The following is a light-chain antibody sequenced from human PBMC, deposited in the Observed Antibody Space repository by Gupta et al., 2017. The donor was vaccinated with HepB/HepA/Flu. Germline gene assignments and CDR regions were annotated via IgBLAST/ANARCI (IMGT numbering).Light chain of an antibody. CDR1: SSDVGGYNY. V-gene: IGLV2-14*03. CDR2: DVS. J-gene: IGLJ2*01. Sequence: QSALTQPASVSGSPGQSITISCTGTSSDVGGYNYVSWYQQHPGKAPKLMSYDVSNRPSGVSNRFSGSKSGSTASLTISGLQAEDEADYYCSSYTSSNTLVFGGGTKLTVL. CDR3: SSYTSSNTLV.